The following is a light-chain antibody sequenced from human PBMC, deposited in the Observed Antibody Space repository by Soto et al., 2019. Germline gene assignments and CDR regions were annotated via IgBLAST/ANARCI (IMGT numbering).Light chain of an antibody. CDR2: DAS. Sequence: EIVLTQSPATLSLSPGERATLSCRASQSVSSYLAWYQQKPGQAPRLLIYDASNRATGIPARFSGSGSGTDFTLTITSLEPEAFAVYYCHQRSNWPPAYTFGQGTKLEIK. J-gene: IGKJ2*01. CDR1: QSVSSY. CDR3: HQRSNWPPAYT. V-gene: IGKV3-11*01.